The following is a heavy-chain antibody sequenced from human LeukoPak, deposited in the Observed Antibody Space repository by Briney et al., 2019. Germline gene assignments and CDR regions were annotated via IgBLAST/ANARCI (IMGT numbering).Heavy chain of an antibody. CDR2: VYYSGST. CDR3: ARASGYYYGDFDY. D-gene: IGHD3-22*01. J-gene: IGHJ4*02. V-gene: IGHV4-39*07. Sequence: PGGSLRLSCAASGFTFSSYAMSWVRQPPGKGLEWIGSVYYSGSTYYNPSLKSRVTISVDTSKNQFSLKLSSVTAADTAVYYCARASGYYYGDFDYWGQGTLVTVSS. CDR1: GFTFSSYA.